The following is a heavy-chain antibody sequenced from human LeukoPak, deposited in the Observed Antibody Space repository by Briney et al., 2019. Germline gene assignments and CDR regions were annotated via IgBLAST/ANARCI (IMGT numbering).Heavy chain of an antibody. J-gene: IGHJ4*01. CDR1: GFTFSSYS. V-gene: IGHV3-48*04. Sequence: PGGSLRLSCAASGFTFSSYSMNWVRQAPGKGLEWVSYISSSSSTIYYADSVKGRFIISRDNAKNTLYLQMNSLRAEDMAVYYCATVGPNGSYYSCWGQGTLVTVSS. CDR3: ATVGPNGSYYSC. CDR2: ISSSSSTI. D-gene: IGHD1-26*01.